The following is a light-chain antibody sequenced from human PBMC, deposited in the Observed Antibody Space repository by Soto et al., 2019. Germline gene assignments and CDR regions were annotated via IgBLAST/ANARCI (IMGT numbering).Light chain of an antibody. V-gene: IGLV2-23*02. CDR3: SSYAGSRTLV. CDR2: EVT. Sequence: QSALTQPASVSGSPGQSITISCTGTSSDVGSYNLVSWYQQHPGKAPKLMIYEVTKRPSGVSNRFSGSKSGNTASLTISGLQAEDEADYYCSSYAGSRTLVFGGGTKVTVL. J-gene: IGLJ3*02. CDR1: SSDVGSYNL.